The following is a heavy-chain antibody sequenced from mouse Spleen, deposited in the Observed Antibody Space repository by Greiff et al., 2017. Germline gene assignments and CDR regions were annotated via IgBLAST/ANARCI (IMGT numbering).Heavy chain of an antibody. CDR3: ARSLYDGYYGYAMDY. Sequence: DVMLVESGGGLVKPGGSLKLSCAASGFTFSDYGMHWVRQAPEKGLEWVAYISSGSSTIYYADTVKGRFTISRDNAKNTLFLQMTSLRSEDTAMYYCARSLYDGYYGYAMDYWGQGTSVTVSS. V-gene: IGHV5-17*01. CDR2: ISSGSSTI. CDR1: GFTFSDYG. J-gene: IGHJ4*01. D-gene: IGHD2-3*01.